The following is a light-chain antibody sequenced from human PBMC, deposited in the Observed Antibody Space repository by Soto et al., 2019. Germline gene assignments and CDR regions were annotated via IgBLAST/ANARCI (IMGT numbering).Light chain of an antibody. CDR3: QSYDSSLSGSVV. CDR2: GNS. J-gene: IGLJ2*01. CDR1: SSNIGAGYD. Sequence: QSVLTQPPSVSGAPGQRVTISCTGSSSNIGAGYDVHWYQQLPGTAPKLLIYGNSNRLSEVPDRFSGSKSGTSASLAITGLQAEDEADYYCQSYDSSLSGSVVFGGGTKVTVL. V-gene: IGLV1-40*01.